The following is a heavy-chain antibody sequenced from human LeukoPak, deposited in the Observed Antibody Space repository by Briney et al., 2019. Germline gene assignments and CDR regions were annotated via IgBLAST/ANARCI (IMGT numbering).Heavy chain of an antibody. D-gene: IGHD1-1*01. CDR3: AKDRYGINWNDAFGI. CDR2: INPSGSTT. J-gene: IGHJ3*02. Sequence: GASVKVSCKASGYTFTSYFMHWVRQAPGQGLEWLGMINPSGSTTTYAQKFQGRVTMTRDTSTSTAYMELRSLKSDDTAVYYCAKDRYGINWNDAFGIWGQGTMVTVSS. V-gene: IGHV1-46*01. CDR1: GYTFTSYF.